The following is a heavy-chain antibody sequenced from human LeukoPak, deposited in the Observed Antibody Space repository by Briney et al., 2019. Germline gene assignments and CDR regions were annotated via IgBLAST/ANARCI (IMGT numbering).Heavy chain of an antibody. J-gene: IGHJ4*02. D-gene: IGHD2-2*01. CDR1: GFTFSTYA. V-gene: IGHV3-66*01. Sequence: PGGSLRLSCAATGFTFSTYAMSWVRQAPGKGLEWVSVIYSGGSTYYADSVKGRFTISRDNSKNTLYLQMNSLRAEDTAVYYCARGYCSGTSCHTSYWGQGTLVTV. CDR3: ARGYCSGTSCHTSY. CDR2: IYSGGST.